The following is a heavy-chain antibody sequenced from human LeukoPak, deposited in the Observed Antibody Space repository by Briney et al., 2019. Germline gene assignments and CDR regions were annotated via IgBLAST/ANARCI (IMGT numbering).Heavy chain of an antibody. V-gene: IGHV4-38-2*02. CDR3: ARLRGSSSSHFDY. CDR2: CYHSGST. J-gene: IGHJ4*02. CDR1: GYSISSGYY. D-gene: IGHD6-6*01. Sequence: PSETLSLTCTVSGYSISSGYYWGWIRQPPGKGLEWIGSCYHSGSTYYNPSLKSRVTISLDTSKNQFSLKLSSVTAADTAVYYCARLRGSSSSHFDYWGQGTLVTVSS.